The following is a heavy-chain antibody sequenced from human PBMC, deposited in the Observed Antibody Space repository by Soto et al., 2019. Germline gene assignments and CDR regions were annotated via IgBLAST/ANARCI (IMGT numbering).Heavy chain of an antibody. CDR2: ISYDGSNK. Sequence: QVQLVESGGGVVQPGRSLTLSCTASEFTFSSYGIHWVRQAPGKGLERVAVISYDGSNKQYADSVKGRFTISRDTSKSTVHLQMNSLRVEDTAVYYCAKDTYYHDSSGYYVFDYCGRGTLVIVSS. CDR1: EFTFSSYG. V-gene: IGHV3-30*18. CDR3: AKDTYYHDSSGYYVFDY. D-gene: IGHD3-22*01. J-gene: IGHJ4*02.